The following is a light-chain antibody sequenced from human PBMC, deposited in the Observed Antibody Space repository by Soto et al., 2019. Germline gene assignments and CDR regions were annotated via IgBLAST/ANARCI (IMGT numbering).Light chain of an antibody. CDR2: WAS. CDR3: LQYYDTPHT. J-gene: IGKJ1*01. Sequence: DIVMTQSPDSLAVSLGERATINCKSSQSVLYSSKNKNYLTWYQQKPGQPPKLLIYWASTRESGVPDRFRGSGSGTDFTLTISSLQAEDVAVYYCLQYYDTPHTFGQGTRVEI. V-gene: IGKV4-1*01. CDR1: QSVLYSSKNKNY.